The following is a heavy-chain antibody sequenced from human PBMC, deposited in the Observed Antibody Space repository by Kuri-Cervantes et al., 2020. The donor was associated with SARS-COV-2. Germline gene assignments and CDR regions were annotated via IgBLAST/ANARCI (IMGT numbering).Heavy chain of an antibody. CDR3: ARHLAITMVRGVRSLGNFDY. V-gene: IGHV4-59*01. CDR2: IYYSGGT. Sequence: SETLSLTCTVSGGSISSYFWTWIRQPPGKGLEWIGYIYYSGGTNYNPSLKSRVTISVDTSKNQFSLKLSSVTAADTAVYYCARHLAITMVRGVRSLGNFDYWGQGTLVTVSS. D-gene: IGHD3-10*01. J-gene: IGHJ4*02. CDR1: GGSISSYF.